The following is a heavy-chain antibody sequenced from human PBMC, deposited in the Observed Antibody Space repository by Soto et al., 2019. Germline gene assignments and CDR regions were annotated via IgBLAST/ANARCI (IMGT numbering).Heavy chain of an antibody. J-gene: IGHJ3*02. CDR2: ISAYNGNT. V-gene: IGHV1-18*04. CDR1: CYTFTSYG. D-gene: IGHD2-2*01. CDR3: ARDNGKYCSSTSCPDAFDI. Sequence: SVKVSCKDSCYTFTSYGISWVRKAPEQGLEWMGWISAYNGNTNYAQKLQGRVTMTTDTSTSTAYMELRSLRSDDTAVYYCARDNGKYCSSTSCPDAFDIWGQGTMVTVS.